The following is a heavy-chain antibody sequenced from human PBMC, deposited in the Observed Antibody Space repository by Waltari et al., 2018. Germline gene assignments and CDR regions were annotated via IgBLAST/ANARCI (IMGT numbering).Heavy chain of an antibody. J-gene: IGHJ4*02. V-gene: IGHV5-51*01. Sequence: EVQLVQSGAEVKKPGESLKISCKGSGYSFTSYWIGWVRQMPGKGLEWMGVIYPGYSDTKYSPSFQDQVTISADKSISTAYLQWSSLKASDTAMYYCARRAHYYDSSVYYFDYWGQGTLVTVSS. CDR3: ARRAHYYDSSVYYFDY. CDR1: GYSFTSYW. CDR2: IYPGYSDT. D-gene: IGHD3-22*01.